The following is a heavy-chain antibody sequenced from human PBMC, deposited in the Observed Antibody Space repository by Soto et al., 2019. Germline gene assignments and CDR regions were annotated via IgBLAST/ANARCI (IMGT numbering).Heavy chain of an antibody. D-gene: IGHD3-9*01. CDR2: IYYTGTT. J-gene: IGHJ4*02. Sequence: QLRLQESGPGRVKPSETLSLTCTVSGGSITNTDHFWGWIRQSPGRGLEWIGSIYYTGTTYYTPSLKNPVSLSVDSSRNQFSLNLRSVTAADTAMYCCARQVTSDILAPPCLLDSWGQGSQVIFPS. V-gene: IGHV4-39*01. CDR1: GGSITNTDHF. CDR3: ARQVTSDILAPPCLLDS.